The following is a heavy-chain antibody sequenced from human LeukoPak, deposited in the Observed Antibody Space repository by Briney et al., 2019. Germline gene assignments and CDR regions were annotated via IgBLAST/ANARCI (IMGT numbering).Heavy chain of an antibody. D-gene: IGHD3-22*01. Sequence: GGSLRLSCTASGFTFSNYAMSWVRQAPGKGLEWVSTISGSDGSTYYADSVKGRFTISRDNSKNTLYLQMNSLRAEDTAVYYCAKDRVPYYDPNFDYWGQGTLVTVSS. CDR1: GFTFSNYA. CDR2: ISGSDGST. J-gene: IGHJ4*02. V-gene: IGHV3-23*01. CDR3: AKDRVPYYDPNFDY.